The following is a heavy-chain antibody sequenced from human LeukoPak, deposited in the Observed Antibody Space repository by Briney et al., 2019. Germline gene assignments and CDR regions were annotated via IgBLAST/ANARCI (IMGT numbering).Heavy chain of an antibody. J-gene: IGHJ6*02. CDR3: ARATPYDSSGYYYLYYYGMDV. CDR1: GYTFTSYG. D-gene: IGHD3-22*01. V-gene: IGHV1-18*01. CDR2: MSAYNGNT. Sequence: GASVKVSCKASGYTFTSYGISWVRQAPGQGLEWMGWMSAYNGNTNYAQKLQGRVTMTTDTSTSTAYMELRSLRSDDTAVYYCARATPYDSSGYYYLYYYGMDVWGQGTTVTVSS.